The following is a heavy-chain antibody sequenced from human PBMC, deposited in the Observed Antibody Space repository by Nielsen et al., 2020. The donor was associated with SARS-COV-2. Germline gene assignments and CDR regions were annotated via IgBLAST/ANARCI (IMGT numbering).Heavy chain of an antibody. V-gene: IGHV1-46*01. J-gene: IGHJ6*02. CDR2: ISPSGGST. Sequence: WVRQAPGQGLEWMGIISPSGGSTSYAQKFQGRVTMTRDTSTSTVYMELSSLRSEDTAVYYCARNRAGYEGYYDFWSGYSPAYYGMDVWGQGTTVTVSS. CDR3: ARNRAGYEGYYDFWSGYSPAYYGMDV. D-gene: IGHD3-3*01.